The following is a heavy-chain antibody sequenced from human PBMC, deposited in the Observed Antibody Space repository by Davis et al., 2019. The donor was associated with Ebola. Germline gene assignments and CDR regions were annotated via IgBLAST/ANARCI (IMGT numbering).Heavy chain of an antibody. CDR2: ISYDGSNK. V-gene: IGHV3-30*04. D-gene: IGHD6-13*01. J-gene: IGHJ4*02. CDR1: GFTFSSYA. Sequence: GESLKISCAASGFTFSSYAMHWVRQAPGKGLEWVAVISYDGSNKYYADSVKGRFTISRDNSKNTLYLQMSSLRAEDTAVYYCAKDTGYSSSWFYEFDYWGQGTLVTVSS. CDR3: AKDTGYSSSWFYEFDY.